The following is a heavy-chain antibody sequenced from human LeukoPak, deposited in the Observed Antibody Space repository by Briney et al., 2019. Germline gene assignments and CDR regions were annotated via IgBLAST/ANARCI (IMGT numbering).Heavy chain of an antibody. J-gene: IGHJ6*02. D-gene: IGHD3-10*01. CDR2: IYYSGST. V-gene: IGHV4-59*01. Sequence: SETLSLTCTVSGGSISSYYWSWIRQPPGRGLEWIGYIYYSGSTNYNPSLKSRVTISVDTSKNQFSLKLSSVTAADTAVYYCAKGSFGDSGNYYYGMDVWGQGTTVTVSS. CDR3: AKGSFGDSGNYYYGMDV. CDR1: GGSISSYY.